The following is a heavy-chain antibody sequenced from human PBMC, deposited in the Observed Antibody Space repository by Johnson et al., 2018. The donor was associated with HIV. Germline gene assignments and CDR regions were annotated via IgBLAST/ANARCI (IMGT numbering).Heavy chain of an antibody. J-gene: IGHJ3*02. CDR1: GFTFSSYA. CDR2: ISSDGSNK. V-gene: IGHV3-30*04. D-gene: IGHD3-3*01. Sequence: QVQLVESGGGVVQPGRSLRLSCAASGFTFSSYAMHWVRQAPGKGLAWVAVISSDGSNKYYADSVKGRFTISGANSKNTLYLQMNRLTLENTAVYHCAKDLGGSKSDEWATAYYNWSTAYPVHDPRAVVGVFDIWVQGTMVTVSS. CDR3: AKDLGGSKSDEWATAYYNWSTAYPVHDPRAVVGVFDI.